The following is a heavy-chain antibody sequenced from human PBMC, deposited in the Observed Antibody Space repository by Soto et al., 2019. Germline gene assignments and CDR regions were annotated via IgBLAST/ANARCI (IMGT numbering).Heavy chain of an antibody. CDR1: GGSFSGYY. V-gene: IGHV4-34*01. D-gene: IGHD2-2*01. CDR2: INHSGST. CDR3: ARTNQRWSPVLRPLRYFDY. Sequence: SETLSLTCAVYGGSFSGYYWSWIRQPPGKGLEWIGEINHSGSTNYNPSLKSRVTISVDTSRNQFSLKLSSVTAADTAVYYCARTNQRWSPVLRPLRYFDYWGQGTLVXVSS. J-gene: IGHJ4*02.